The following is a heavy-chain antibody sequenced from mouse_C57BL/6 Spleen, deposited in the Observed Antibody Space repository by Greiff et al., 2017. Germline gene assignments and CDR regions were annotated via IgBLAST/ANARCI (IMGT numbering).Heavy chain of an antibody. V-gene: IGHV1-15*01. CDR1: GYTFTDYE. D-gene: IGHD2-5*01. Sequence: VQLQQSGAELVRPGASVTLSCKASGYTFTDYEMHWVKQTPVHGLEWIGAIDPDTGGTAYNQKFKGKAILTADKSSSTAYMELRSLTSEDSAVYYCTRRWYSNYEGFAYWGQGTLVTVSA. CDR2: IDPDTGGT. J-gene: IGHJ3*01. CDR3: TRRWYSNYEGFAY.